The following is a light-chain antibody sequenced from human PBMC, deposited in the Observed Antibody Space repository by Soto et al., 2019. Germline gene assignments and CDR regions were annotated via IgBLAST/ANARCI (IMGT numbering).Light chain of an antibody. CDR2: EVT. Sequence: QSALTQPPSAYGSPGQSVTISCTGTSSDVGAYNYVSWYQQHAGKAPKLVIYEVTKRPSGVPDRFSGSKSANMASLTVSGLQAEDEADYYCSSFASSNTWVFGGGTKLTVL. V-gene: IGLV2-8*01. CDR3: SSFASSNTWV. J-gene: IGLJ3*02. CDR1: SSDVGAYNY.